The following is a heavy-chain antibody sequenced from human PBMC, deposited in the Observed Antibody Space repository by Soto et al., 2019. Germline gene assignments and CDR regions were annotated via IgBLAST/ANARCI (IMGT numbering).Heavy chain of an antibody. J-gene: IGHJ4*02. CDR3: ARRGSGSYSDY. CDR1: VGSFSGSINS. V-gene: IGHV4-39*01. Sequence: QLQLQESGPGLVKPSETLSLTCTVSVGSFSGSINSWGWIRQPQGKGLEWIGTIYNSGSTYYNPSLKSRVTISVDTSKNQFSLKLSSVTAADTAVYYCARRGSGSYSDYWGQGTLVTVSS. D-gene: IGHD1-26*01. CDR2: IYNSGST.